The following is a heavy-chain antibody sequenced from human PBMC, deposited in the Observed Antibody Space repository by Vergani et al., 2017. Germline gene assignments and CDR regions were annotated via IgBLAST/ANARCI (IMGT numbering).Heavy chain of an antibody. Sequence: QVQLQESGPGLVKPSQTLSLTCTVSGDSISSGIYYWSWIRQPAGKGLEWIGRILFSGSTDYNPSLKSRVTMSVDTSKNQFSLDLRSVTDVDTAVYYCARGRIGDQGYGYWGQGTLVTVSS. CDR3: ARGRIGDQGYGY. CDR2: ILFSGST. D-gene: IGHD2-15*01. J-gene: IGHJ4*02. CDR1: GDSISSGIYY. V-gene: IGHV4-61*02.